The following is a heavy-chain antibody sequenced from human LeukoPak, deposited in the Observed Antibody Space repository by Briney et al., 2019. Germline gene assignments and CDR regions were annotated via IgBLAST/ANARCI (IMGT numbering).Heavy chain of an antibody. D-gene: IGHD2-2*01. CDR3: GRVKVGRSHGVDY. V-gene: IGHV3-48*01. CDR1: GFTFSNYS. Sequence: GGSLRLSCAASGFTFSNYSMNWVRQAPGKGLEWISFISSSGSTIYDADSVKGRFTISRDNAKNSLYLQMNSLRAEDTAVYYCGRVKVGRSHGVDYWGQGTLVTVSS. J-gene: IGHJ4*02. CDR2: ISSSGSTI.